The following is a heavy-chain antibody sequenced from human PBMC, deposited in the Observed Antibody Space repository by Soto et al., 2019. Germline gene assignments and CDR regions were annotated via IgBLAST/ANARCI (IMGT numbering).Heavy chain of an antibody. J-gene: IGHJ5*02. V-gene: IGHV4-39*01. CDR1: GDSISSSSYY. D-gene: IGHD3-3*01. CDR2: IYDSGRT. CDR3: ARHTQDRFWSGFWNWFDP. Sequence: QLQLQESGPGLVKPSETLSLTCTVSGDSISSSSYYWGWIRQPAGKGLEWIGSIYDSGRTYYNPSLKSRVTISVDTSKNQFSLKLNSVTAADTAVYYCARHTQDRFWSGFWNWFDPWGQGTLVTVSS.